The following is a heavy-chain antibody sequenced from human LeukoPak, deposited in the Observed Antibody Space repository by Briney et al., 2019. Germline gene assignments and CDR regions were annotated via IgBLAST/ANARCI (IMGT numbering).Heavy chain of an antibody. Sequence: QSGGSLRLSCAASGFTFSGYAMNWVRQAPGKGLEWVSLIFASGSTTKYADSVKGRFTISRDNSKNTLYLQMNSLRAEDTAVYYCAKDGTVVTRYYYGMDVWGQGTTVTVSS. CDR1: GFTFSGYA. CDR3: AKDGTVVTRYYYGMDV. CDR2: IFASGSTT. D-gene: IGHD4-23*01. V-gene: IGHV3-23*03. J-gene: IGHJ6*02.